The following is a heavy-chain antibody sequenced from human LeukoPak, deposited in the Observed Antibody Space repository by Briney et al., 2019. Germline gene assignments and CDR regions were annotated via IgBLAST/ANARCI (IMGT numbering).Heavy chain of an antibody. J-gene: IGHJ4*02. D-gene: IGHD6-13*01. CDR1: GGSISRNY. CDR2: IYSSGST. Sequence: SETLSLTCTVSGGSISRNYWSWIRQPPGKGLEWIGYIYSSGSTNYNPSLKSRVTISVDTSKNQFSLKLSSVTAADTAVYYCARGAAATYWGQGTLVTVSS. CDR3: ARGAAATY. V-gene: IGHV4-59*01.